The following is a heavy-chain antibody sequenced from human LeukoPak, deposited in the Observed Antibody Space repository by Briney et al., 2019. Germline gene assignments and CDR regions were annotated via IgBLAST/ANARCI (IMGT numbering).Heavy chain of an antibody. Sequence: GGSLRLSCEVSGFTLDRYWMSWVRQAPGKGLEWVANIKQDGSETHYVDSVKGRFTISRDNSKNTLYLQMNSLRAEDTAVYYCARESSRIAIGTLDFWGQGTLVTVSS. D-gene: IGHD6-13*01. J-gene: IGHJ4*02. CDR3: ARESSRIAIGTLDF. V-gene: IGHV3-7*01. CDR1: GFTLDRYW. CDR2: IKQDGSET.